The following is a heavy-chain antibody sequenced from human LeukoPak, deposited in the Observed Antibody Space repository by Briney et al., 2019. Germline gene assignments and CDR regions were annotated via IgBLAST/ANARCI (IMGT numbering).Heavy chain of an antibody. Sequence: GGSLRLSCAASGFTVSSNYMSWVRQAPGKGLEWVSVIYSGGSTYYADSVKGRFTISRDNSKNTLYLQMSSLRAEDTAVYYCARLIDYGDYRYWGQGTLVTVSS. D-gene: IGHD4-17*01. CDR3: ARLIDYGDYRY. J-gene: IGHJ4*02. CDR2: IYSGGST. CDR1: GFTVSSNY. V-gene: IGHV3-53*01.